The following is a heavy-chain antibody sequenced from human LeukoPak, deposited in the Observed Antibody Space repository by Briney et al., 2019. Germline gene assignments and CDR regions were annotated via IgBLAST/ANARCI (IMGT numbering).Heavy chain of an antibody. J-gene: IGHJ4*02. CDR1: GFSFSKYG. CDR3: AKEAVLRYFDWLLQPYYFDY. CDR2: ISYDGRRK. V-gene: IGHV3-30*18. D-gene: IGHD3-9*01. Sequence: GGSLRLSCAASGFSFSKYGMHWVRQVPGKGLEWVALISYDGRRKYYADSMKGRFTISRDNSKNTLYLQMNSLRAEDTAVYYCAKEAVLRYFDWLLQPYYFDYWGQGTLVTVSS.